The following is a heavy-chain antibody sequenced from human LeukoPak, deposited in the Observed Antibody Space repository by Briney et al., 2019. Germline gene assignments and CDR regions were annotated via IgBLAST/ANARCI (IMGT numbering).Heavy chain of an antibody. V-gene: IGHV3-73*01. CDR3: AREYSGSSSLGASDV. J-gene: IGHJ3*01. Sequence: QSGGSLRLSCAASGFTFSGSAMHWVRQASGKGLEWVGRIRSKANNYATGYAASVKGRFTISRDDSKNTAYLQMNSLKTEDTAVYYCAREYSGSSSLGASDVWGQGTMVTVSS. CDR1: GFTFSGSA. D-gene: IGHD1-26*01. CDR2: IRSKANNYAT.